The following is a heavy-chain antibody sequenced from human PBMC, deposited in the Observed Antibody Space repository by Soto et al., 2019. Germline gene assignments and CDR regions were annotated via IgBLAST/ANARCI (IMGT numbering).Heavy chain of an antibody. CDR2: ISGSGGST. Sequence: HPGGSLRLSCAASGFTFSSYAISWVRQAPGKGLEWVSAISGSGGSTYYADSVKGRFTISRDNSKNTLYLQMNSLRAEDTAVYYCATLYSSGWSGFDYWGQGTLVTVSS. D-gene: IGHD6-19*01. J-gene: IGHJ4*02. V-gene: IGHV3-23*01. CDR3: ATLYSSGWSGFDY. CDR1: GFTFSSYA.